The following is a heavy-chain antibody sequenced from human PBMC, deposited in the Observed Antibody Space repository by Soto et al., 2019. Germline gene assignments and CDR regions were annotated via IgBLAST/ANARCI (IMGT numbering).Heavy chain of an antibody. CDR3: AAELGFGKLSVV. D-gene: IGHD3-10*01. CDR1: GDTFKNCV. V-gene: IGHV1-69*01. CDR2: IIPLFGTT. Sequence: QVQVVXXXXXVRRPGSSVKVSCKASGDTFKNCVISWVRQAPGQGLEWMGGIIPLFGTTDFAQRFQGRLTITTDESTTTAYMELSRLRSEDTATYYCAAELGFGKLSVVWGQGTTVIVSS. J-gene: IGHJ6*02.